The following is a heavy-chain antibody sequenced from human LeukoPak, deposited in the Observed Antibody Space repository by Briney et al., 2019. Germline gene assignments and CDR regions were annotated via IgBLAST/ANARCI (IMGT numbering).Heavy chain of an antibody. CDR3: ARAIAGAGSKGYFDY. CDR1: GYTFTDYY. J-gene: IGHJ4*02. CDR2: INPNSGGT. D-gene: IGHD6-13*01. V-gene: IGHV1-2*02. Sequence: GASVKVSCKASGYTFTDYYMHWVRQAPGQELEWMGWINPNSGGTNYAQKFQDRVTMTRDTSISTAYMELSRLRSDDTAVYYCARAIAGAGSKGYFDYWGQGTLVTVSS.